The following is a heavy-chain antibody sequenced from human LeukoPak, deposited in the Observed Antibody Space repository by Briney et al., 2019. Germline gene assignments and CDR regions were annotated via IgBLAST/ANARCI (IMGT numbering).Heavy chain of an antibody. CDR3: ARWAGRRYYYYGMDV. CDR2: INHSGST. Sequence: SETLSLTCAVYGGSFSGYYWSWIRQPPGKGLEWIGEINHSGSTNYNPSLKSRVTISVDTSKNQFSLKLSSVTAADTAVYYCARWAGRRYYYYGMDVWGQGTTVTVSS. J-gene: IGHJ6*02. V-gene: IGHV4-34*01. D-gene: IGHD1-26*01. CDR1: GGSFSGYY.